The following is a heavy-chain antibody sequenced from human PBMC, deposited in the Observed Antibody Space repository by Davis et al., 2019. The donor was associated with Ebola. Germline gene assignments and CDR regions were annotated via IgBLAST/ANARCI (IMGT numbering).Heavy chain of an antibody. CDR2: ISAYNGNT. CDR3: ARPAYYDSSGYYYPLDY. Sequence: ASVKVSCKASGYTFTSYGISWVRQAPGQGLEWMGWISAYNGNTNYAQKLQGRVTMTTDTSTSTAYMELSSLRSEDTAVYYCARPAYYDSSGYYYPLDYWGQGTLVTVSS. V-gene: IGHV1-18*01. CDR1: GYTFTSYG. J-gene: IGHJ4*02. D-gene: IGHD3-22*01.